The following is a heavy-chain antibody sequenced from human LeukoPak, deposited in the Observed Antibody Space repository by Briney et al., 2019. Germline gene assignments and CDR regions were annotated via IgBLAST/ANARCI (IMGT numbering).Heavy chain of an antibody. CDR2: ISAYNGNT. Sequence: ASVKVSCKTSEYTFTGYYMHWVRQAPGQGLEWMGWISAYNGNTNYAQKLQGRVTMTTDTSTSTAYMELRSLRSDDTAVYFCAKGPTGSCKGAFCYHFDYWGQGTLVTVSS. J-gene: IGHJ4*02. V-gene: IGHV1-18*04. D-gene: IGHD2-15*01. CDR3: AKGPTGSCKGAFCYHFDY. CDR1: EYTFTGYY.